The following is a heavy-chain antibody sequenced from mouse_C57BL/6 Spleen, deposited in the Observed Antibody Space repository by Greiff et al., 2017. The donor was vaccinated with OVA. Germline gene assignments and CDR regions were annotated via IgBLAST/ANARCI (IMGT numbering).Heavy chain of an antibody. CDR2: IDPSDSYT. D-gene: IGHD3-2*02. J-gene: IGHJ4*01. CDR1: GYTFTSYW. V-gene: IGHV1-69*01. Sequence: VQLQQPGAELVMPGASVKLSCKASGYTFTSYWMHWVKQRPGQGLEWIGEIDPSDSYTNYNQKFKGKSTLTVDKSSSTAYMQLSSLTSEDSAVYYCARSSGYSYAMDYWGQGTSVTVSS. CDR3: ARSSGYSYAMDY.